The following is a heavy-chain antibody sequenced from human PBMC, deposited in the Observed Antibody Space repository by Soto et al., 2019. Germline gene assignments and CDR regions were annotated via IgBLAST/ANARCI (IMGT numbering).Heavy chain of an antibody. Sequence: EVQLVESGGGLVQPGGSLRLSCAASGFTFSSYDMHWVRQATGKGLEWVSAIGTAGDTYYPGSVKGRFTTSIENTKKSLDHQINNLRAEDKAGYYCARAGQLGALDYWGQGTLVAV. CDR1: GFTFSSYD. CDR3: ARAGQLGALDY. J-gene: IGHJ4*02. V-gene: IGHV3-13*01. CDR2: IGTAGDT. D-gene: IGHD6-13*01.